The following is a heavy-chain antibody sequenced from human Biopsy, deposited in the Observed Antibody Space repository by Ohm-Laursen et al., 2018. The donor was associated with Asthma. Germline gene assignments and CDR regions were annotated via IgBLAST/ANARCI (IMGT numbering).Heavy chain of an antibody. CDR1: GFTMGING. D-gene: IGHD1-26*01. CDR2: ISGNGDNT. J-gene: IGHJ6*02. CDR3: AKDKVGAANSYQYGMDV. Sequence: SLRLSCAASGFTMGINGINWVRQAPGKGLEWVSSISGNGDNTHYSDSVQGRFIISRDNSKNTLYLQMNSLRVEDTAIYFCAKDKVGAANSYQYGMDVWGQGTTVTVSS. V-gene: IGHV3-23*01.